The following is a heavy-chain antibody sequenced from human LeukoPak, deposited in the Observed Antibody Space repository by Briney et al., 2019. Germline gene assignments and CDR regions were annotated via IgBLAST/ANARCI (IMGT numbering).Heavy chain of an antibody. CDR3: AKDRGCSSTSCQAYYMDV. J-gene: IGHJ6*03. D-gene: IGHD2-2*01. CDR2: ISWNSGSI. Sequence: PGGSLRLSCAASGFTFSNYGIHWVRQAPGKGLEWVSGISWNSGSIGYADSVKGRFTISRDNAKNSLYLQMNSLRAEDTALYYCAKDRGCSSTSCQAYYMDVWGKGTTVTISS. CDR1: GFTFSNYG. V-gene: IGHV3-9*01.